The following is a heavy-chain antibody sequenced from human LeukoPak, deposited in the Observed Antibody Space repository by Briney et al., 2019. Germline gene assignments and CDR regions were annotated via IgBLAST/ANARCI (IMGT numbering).Heavy chain of an antibody. CDR2: ISGSGGST. J-gene: IGHJ3*02. Sequence: ETLSLTCAVSGGSISSSNWWSWVRQAPGKGLEWVSAISGSGGSTYYADSVKGRFTISRDNSKNTLYLQMNSLRAEDTAVYYCAKVLGGYNLDAFDIWGQGTMVTVSS. V-gene: IGHV3-23*01. D-gene: IGHD5-24*01. CDR1: GGSISSSN. CDR3: AKVLGGYNLDAFDI.